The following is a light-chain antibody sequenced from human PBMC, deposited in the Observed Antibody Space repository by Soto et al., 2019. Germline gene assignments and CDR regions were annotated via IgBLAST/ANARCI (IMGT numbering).Light chain of an antibody. Sequence: VLTQSPGTLSLSPGERATLSCRASRSVGESLAWYQQKPGQSPRLLIYGSSNRATGIPDRFSGSGSGTDFTLTITRLEPEDFAVDYCQQYGGSPRRFGRGAKVDIK. J-gene: IGKJ1*01. CDR2: GSS. CDR1: RSVGES. V-gene: IGKV3-20*01. CDR3: QQYGGSPRR.